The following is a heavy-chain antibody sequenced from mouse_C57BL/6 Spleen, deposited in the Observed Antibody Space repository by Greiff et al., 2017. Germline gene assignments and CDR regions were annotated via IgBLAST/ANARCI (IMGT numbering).Heavy chain of an antibody. CDR3: ATDGDYYGSSYGWFAY. CDR2: IDPNSGGT. Sequence: QVQLQQPGAELVKPGASVKLSCKASGYTFTSYWMHWVKQRPGRGLEWIGRIDPNSGGTKYNEKFKSKATLTVDKPSSTAYMQLSSLTSEDSAVYYCATDGDYYGSSYGWFAYWGQGTLVTVSA. J-gene: IGHJ3*01. D-gene: IGHD1-1*01. CDR1: GYTFTSYW. V-gene: IGHV1-72*01.